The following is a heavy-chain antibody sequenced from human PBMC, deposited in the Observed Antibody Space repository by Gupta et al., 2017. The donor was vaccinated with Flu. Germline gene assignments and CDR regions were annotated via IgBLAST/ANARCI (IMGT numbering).Heavy chain of an antibody. V-gene: IGHV3-48*03. CDR3: ARGHWDN. CDR1: GFDFNSYE. CDR2: IRSSAVT. J-gene: IGHJ4*02. Sequence: EVLLVESGGGLVQPGGSLRLSCTASGFDFNSYEMSWVRQAPGRGLEWVAFIRSSAVTYYTDPVRGRFTSSRDNANNLLYLKMSSLRGEDTAGYYCARGHWDNWGQGTLVTVSS.